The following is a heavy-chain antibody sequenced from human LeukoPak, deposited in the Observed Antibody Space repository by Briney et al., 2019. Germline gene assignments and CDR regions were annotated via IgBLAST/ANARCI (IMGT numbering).Heavy chain of an antibody. CDR1: GFTFSSYS. Sequence: PGGSLRLSCAASGFTFSSYSMNWVRQAPGKGLEWVSYISSSSSTIYYADSVKGRFTISRDNAKNSLYLQMNSLRAEDTAVYYCAKDADPIAAADIYFDYWGQGTLVTVSS. CDR3: AKDADPIAAADIYFDY. CDR2: ISSSSSTI. V-gene: IGHV3-48*01. D-gene: IGHD6-13*01. J-gene: IGHJ4*02.